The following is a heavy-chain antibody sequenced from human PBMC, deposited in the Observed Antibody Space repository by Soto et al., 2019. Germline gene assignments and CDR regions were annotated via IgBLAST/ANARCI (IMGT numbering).Heavy chain of an antibody. D-gene: IGHD3-10*01. CDR1: CFRFDDYN. CDR2: ISWNGANT. V-gene: IGHV3-43*01. CDR3: ARESLSFGSALDV. J-gene: IGHJ6*02. Sequence: VGSLRLSCAASCFRFDDYNMHWVRQAPGKGLEWVSFISWNGANTFYADSVKGRFTMSRDSSTESVSLQINSLRSEDTGVYYCARESLSFGSALDVWGQGTTVTVSS.